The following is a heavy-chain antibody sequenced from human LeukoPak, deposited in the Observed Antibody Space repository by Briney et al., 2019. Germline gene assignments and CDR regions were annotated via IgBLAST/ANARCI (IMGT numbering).Heavy chain of an antibody. V-gene: IGHV3-74*01. CDR1: GFTFSSYW. CDR2: ISSDGSST. Sequence: PGGSLRLSCAASGFTFSSYWMHWVRQVPGKGLVWVSRISSDGSSTSYADSVKGRFTISRDNDKNTLYLQMKSLRAEDTAVYYCAREAGGRELEWGQGTLVTVSS. CDR3: AREAGGRELE. D-gene: IGHD6-13*01. J-gene: IGHJ4*02.